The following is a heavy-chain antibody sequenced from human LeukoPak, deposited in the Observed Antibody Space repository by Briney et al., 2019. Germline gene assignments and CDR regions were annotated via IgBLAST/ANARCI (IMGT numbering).Heavy chain of an antibody. J-gene: IGHJ2*01. D-gene: IGHD3-9*01. CDR3: ARGRYFDWLSSPQVYFDL. CDR1: GGTFSSYA. Sequence: ASVKVSCKASGGTFSSYAISWVRQAPGQGLEWMGGIIPIFGTANYAQKFQGRVTITADESTSTAYMELSSLRSEDTAVYYCARGRYFDWLSSPQVYFDLWGRGTLVTVSS. CDR2: IIPIFGTA. V-gene: IGHV1-69*01.